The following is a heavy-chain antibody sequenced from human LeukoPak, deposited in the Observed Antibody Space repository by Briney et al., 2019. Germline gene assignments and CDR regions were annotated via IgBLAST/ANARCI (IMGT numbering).Heavy chain of an antibody. V-gene: IGHV4-61*01. CDR3: ARAGGYSFGYGVDV. CDR2: IFYSGSA. CDR1: GDSVSSDNYY. D-gene: IGHD5-18*01. Sequence: SSETLSLTCTVSGDSVSSDNYYGSWIRQPPGKGLEWIGYIFYSGSANYNPSLKSRVTISVNTSKNQFSLKLSSVTAADTARYYCARAGGYSFGYGVDVWGQGTTVTVSS. J-gene: IGHJ6*02.